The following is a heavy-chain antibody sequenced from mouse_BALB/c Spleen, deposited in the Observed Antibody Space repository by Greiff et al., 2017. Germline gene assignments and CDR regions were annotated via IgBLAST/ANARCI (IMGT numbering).Heavy chain of an antibody. CDR3: TRDGRKIYYDKDAMDY. CDR2: ISSGGSYT. J-gene: IGHJ4*01. D-gene: IGHD2-4*01. CDR1: GFTFSSYT. V-gene: IGHV5-6-4*01. Sequence: DVMLVESGGGLVKPGGSLKLSCAASGFTFSSYTMSWVRQTPEKRLEWVATISSGGSYTYYPDSVKGRFTISRDNAKNTLYLQMSSLKSEDTAMYYCTRDGRKIYYDKDAMDYWGQGTSVTVSS.